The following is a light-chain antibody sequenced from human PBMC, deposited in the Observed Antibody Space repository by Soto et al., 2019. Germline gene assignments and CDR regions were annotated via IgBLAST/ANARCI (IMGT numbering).Light chain of an antibody. CDR1: SSDVGGYNF. Sequence: QSVLTQPPSASGSPGQSVTISCTGTSSDVGGYNFVSWHQQHPGKAPKLMIYEVSKRPSGVPDRLSGSKSGNTASLTVSGLQAEDEADYYCSSYAGSSNFVFGTGTKVTVL. V-gene: IGLV2-8*01. CDR3: SSYAGSSNFV. J-gene: IGLJ1*01. CDR2: EVS.